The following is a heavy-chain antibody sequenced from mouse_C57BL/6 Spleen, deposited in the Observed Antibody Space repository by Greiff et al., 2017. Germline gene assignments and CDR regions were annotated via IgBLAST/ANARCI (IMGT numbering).Heavy chain of an antibody. J-gene: IGHJ1*03. CDR1: GFSLTSYG. CDR3: ARNNRSAWDFDV. Sequence: VQVVESGPGLVQPSQSLSITCTVSGFSLTSYGVHWVRQSPGKGLEWLGVIWSGGSTDYNAAFISRLSISKDNSKSQVFFKMNSLQADDTDIYYCARNNRSAWDFDVWGTGTTVTVSS. D-gene: IGHD1-1*01. V-gene: IGHV2-2*01. CDR2: IWSGGST.